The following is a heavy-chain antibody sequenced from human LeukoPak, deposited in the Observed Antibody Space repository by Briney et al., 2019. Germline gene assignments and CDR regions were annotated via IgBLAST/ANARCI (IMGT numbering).Heavy chain of an antibody. J-gene: IGHJ3*02. CDR2: INPNSGGT. CDR1: GYTFTGYY. D-gene: IGHD3-22*01. V-gene: IGHV1-2*02. Sequence: ASVKVSCKASGYTFTGYYMHWVRQAPGQGLEWMGWINPNSGGTNYAQKFQGRVTMTRDTFISTAYMELSRLRSDDTAVYYCASVSKDYYDSSGYYQGAFDIWGQGTMVTVSS. CDR3: ASVSKDYYDSSGYYQGAFDI.